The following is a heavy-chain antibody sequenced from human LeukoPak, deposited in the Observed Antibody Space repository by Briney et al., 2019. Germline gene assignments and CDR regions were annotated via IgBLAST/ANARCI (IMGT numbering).Heavy chain of an antibody. D-gene: IGHD1-14*01. CDR2: ISGSGGST. Sequence: PGGSLRLSCAASGFTFSSYAMSWVRQAPGKGLEWVSAISGSGGSTYYADSVKGRFTISRDNSKNTLYLQMNSLRVEDTAVYYCAKSPGRSRQGSDYWGQGTLVTVSS. CDR1: GFTFSSYA. V-gene: IGHV3-23*01. CDR3: AKSPGRSRQGSDY. J-gene: IGHJ4*02.